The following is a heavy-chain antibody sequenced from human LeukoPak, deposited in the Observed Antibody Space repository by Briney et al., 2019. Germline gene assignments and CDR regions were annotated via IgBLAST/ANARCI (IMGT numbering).Heavy chain of an antibody. J-gene: IGHJ4*02. CDR3: ARAETYNGSYFDY. CDR2: ISYDGSNK. CDR1: RFTFRSYA. Sequence: GGSLRLSCAASRFTFRSYAMHWVPQAPGKGLEGVTVISYDGSNKYYAGSVKGRFTISRDNSKDTLYLQMNSLRPEDTAVYYCARAETYNGSYFDYWGQGILVTVSS. V-gene: IGHV3-30-3*01. D-gene: IGHD1-1*01.